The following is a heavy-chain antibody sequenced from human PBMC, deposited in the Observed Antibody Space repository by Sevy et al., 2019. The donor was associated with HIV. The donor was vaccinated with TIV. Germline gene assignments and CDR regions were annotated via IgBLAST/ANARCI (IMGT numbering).Heavy chain of an antibody. J-gene: IGHJ4*02. D-gene: IGHD5-18*01. Sequence: GGSLRLSCGASGFSFSNNAMNWVRQAPGKGPEWVSGIDSGGLTYYADSVKGRFTICRDKSMEMLFLQMNSLRPDDTAVYYCATGDTAMITDLDYWGQGTLVTVSS. CDR3: ATGDTAMITDLDY. CDR1: GFSFSNNA. V-gene: IGHV3-23*01. CDR2: IDSGGLT.